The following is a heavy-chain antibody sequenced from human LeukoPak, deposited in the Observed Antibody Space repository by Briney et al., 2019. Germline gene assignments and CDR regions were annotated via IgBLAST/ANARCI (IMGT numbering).Heavy chain of an antibody. CDR3: AGYPLYSSTHNRRNYYYYYGMDV. V-gene: IGHV3-23*01. CDR2: ISGSGGST. Sequence: GGSLRLSCAASGYTFSSYAMSWVRQAPGKGLEWVSAISGSGGSTYYADSVKGRFTISRDNSKNTLYLQMNSLRAEDTAVYYCAGYPLYSSTHNRRNYYYYYGMDVWGQGTTVTVSS. D-gene: IGHD6-13*01. CDR1: GYTFSSYA. J-gene: IGHJ6*02.